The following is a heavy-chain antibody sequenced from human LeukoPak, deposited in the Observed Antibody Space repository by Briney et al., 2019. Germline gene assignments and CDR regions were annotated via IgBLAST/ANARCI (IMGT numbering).Heavy chain of an antibody. V-gene: IGHV4-61*02. D-gene: IGHD2-15*01. CDR1: VDSISSGSYY. Sequence: PSQTLSLTCTVAVDSISSGSYYWSWIRQPAGKGLEWIGRIYHSGSTNYNPSLQSRVTISVDTSKNQFSLQLTSVTAADTAVYYCARARIGYCQTTTCFGGFYFDYWGQGILVTVSS. CDR3: ARARIGYCQTTTCFGGFYFDY. J-gene: IGHJ4*02. CDR2: IYHSGST.